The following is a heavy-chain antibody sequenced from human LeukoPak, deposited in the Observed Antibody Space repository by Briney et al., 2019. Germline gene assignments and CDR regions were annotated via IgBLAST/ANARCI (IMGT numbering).Heavy chain of an antibody. D-gene: IGHD2-2*01. CDR1: GYSISSGYY. V-gene: IGHV4-38-2*01. Sequence: SETLSLTCAVSGYSISSGYYWGWIRQPPGKGLEWIGSIYHSGSTYYNPPLKSRVTISVDTSKNQFSLKLSSVTAADTVVYYCARQRTSDAFDIWAKGQWSPSLQ. CDR3: ARQRTSDAFDI. J-gene: IGHJ3*02. CDR2: IYHSGST.